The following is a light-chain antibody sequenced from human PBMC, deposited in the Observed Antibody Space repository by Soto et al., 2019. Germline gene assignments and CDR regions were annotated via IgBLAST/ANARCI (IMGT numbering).Light chain of an antibody. J-gene: IGKJ2*01. Sequence: DIQMTQSPSSLSASVGDRVSISCRASQSISNYLAWYQQKPGRVPKLLIYATSTLQSGVPSRFSGSGSGTDFTLTISILQPEDVATYYCQKYDSAPHTFGQGTKLEIK. CDR1: QSISNY. CDR2: ATS. V-gene: IGKV1-27*01. CDR3: QKYDSAPHT.